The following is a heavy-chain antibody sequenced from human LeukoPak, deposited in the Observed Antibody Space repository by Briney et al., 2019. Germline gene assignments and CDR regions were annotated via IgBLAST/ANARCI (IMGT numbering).Heavy chain of an antibody. CDR1: GGSFSGYY. Sequence: SETLSLTCAVYGGSFSGYYWSWIRQPPGKGLEWIGEINHSGSTNYNPSLKSRVTISVDTSKNQFSLKLSSVTAADTAVYYCAREAPETPGIVVVPAALDYWGQGTLVTVSS. V-gene: IGHV4-34*01. J-gene: IGHJ4*02. CDR2: INHSGST. D-gene: IGHD2-2*01. CDR3: AREAPETPGIVVVPAALDY.